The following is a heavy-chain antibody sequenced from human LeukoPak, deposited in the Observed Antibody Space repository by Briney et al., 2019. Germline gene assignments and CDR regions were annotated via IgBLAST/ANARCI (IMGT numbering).Heavy chain of an antibody. CDR1: GGSFSGYY. J-gene: IGHJ4*02. Sequence: SETLPLTCAVYGGSFSGYYWSWISQPPGKGLERIGEINHSGSTNYNPSLKSRVTISVDTSKNQFSLKLSSVTAADTAVYYCARNGIAAADRRIDYWGQGTLVTVSS. V-gene: IGHV4-34*01. CDR3: ARNGIAAADRRIDY. CDR2: INHSGST. D-gene: IGHD6-13*01.